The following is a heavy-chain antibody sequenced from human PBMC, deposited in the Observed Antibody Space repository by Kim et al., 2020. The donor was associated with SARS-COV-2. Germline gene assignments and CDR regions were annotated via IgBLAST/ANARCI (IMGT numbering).Heavy chain of an antibody. D-gene: IGHD6-19*01. CDR2: IIPIFGTA. V-gene: IGHV1-69*13. CDR3: ARNQPGIAVAFDY. CDR1: GGTFSSYA. J-gene: IGHJ4*02. Sequence: SVKVSCKASGGTFSSYAISWVRQAPGQGLEWMGGIIPIFGTANYAQKFQGRVTITADESTSTAYMELSSLRSEDTAVYYCARNQPGIAVAFDYWGQGTLVTVSS.